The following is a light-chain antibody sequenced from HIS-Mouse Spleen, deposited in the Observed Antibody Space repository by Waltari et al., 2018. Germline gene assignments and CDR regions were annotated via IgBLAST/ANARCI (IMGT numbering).Light chain of an antibody. V-gene: IGLV3-19*01. CDR1: SLRSYY. CDR2: GKT. Sequence: SSELTQDPAVSVALGQTVRITCQGDSLRSYYASWYQQKPGQAPVLVIYGKTNRPSGFPDRFSGSSSGNTASLTITGAQAEDEADYYCNSRDSSCNHVVFGGGTKLTVL. CDR3: NSRDSSCNHVV. J-gene: IGLJ2*01.